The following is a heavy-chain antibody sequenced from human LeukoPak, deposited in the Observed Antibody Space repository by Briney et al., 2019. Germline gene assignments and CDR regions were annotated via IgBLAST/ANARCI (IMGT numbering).Heavy chain of an antibody. D-gene: IGHD3-9*01. Sequence: PSETLSLTCTVSGGSISSYYWSWIRQPAGKGLEWIGRIYSSGSTNYNPSLKSRVTMSVDTSKNQFSLNLRSVTAADTAVYYCARANILTSITSWGQGTMVTVSS. V-gene: IGHV4-4*07. J-gene: IGHJ3*01. CDR3: ARANILTSITS. CDR2: IYSSGST. CDR1: GGSISSYY.